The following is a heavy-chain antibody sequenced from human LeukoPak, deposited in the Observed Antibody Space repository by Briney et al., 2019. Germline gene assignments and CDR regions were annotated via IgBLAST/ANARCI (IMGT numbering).Heavy chain of an antibody. V-gene: IGHV3-66*01. CDR1: GFTVSSNY. D-gene: IGHD3-22*01. CDR2: IYSGGNT. CDR3: ARDYYKNFDY. Sequence: GGSLRLSCAASGFTVSSNYMSWVRQAPGKGLEWVSFIYSGGNTYYADSVKGRFTISRDNSKNTLYLQMNSLRAEDTAVYYCARDYYKNFDYWGQGTLVTVSS. J-gene: IGHJ4*02.